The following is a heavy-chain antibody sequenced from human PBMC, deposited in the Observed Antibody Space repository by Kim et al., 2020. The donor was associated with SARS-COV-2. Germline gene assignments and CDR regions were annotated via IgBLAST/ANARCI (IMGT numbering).Heavy chain of an antibody. CDR3: ARDEGYSSSPIDY. Sequence: YVDSVKGRFTISRDNAKNSLYLQMNSLRAEDTAVYYCARDEGYSSSPIDYWGQGTLVTVSS. D-gene: IGHD6-13*01. J-gene: IGHJ4*02. V-gene: IGHV3-7*01.